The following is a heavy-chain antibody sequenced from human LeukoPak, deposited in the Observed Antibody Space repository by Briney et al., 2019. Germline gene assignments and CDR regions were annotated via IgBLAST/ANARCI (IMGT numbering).Heavy chain of an antibody. V-gene: IGHV3-33*01. CDR3: PVGTVAGNVFDY. CDR1: GFTFSSYG. CDR2: IWYDGSIK. D-gene: IGHD6-19*01. Sequence: GGSLRLSCEASGFTFSSYGLHWVRQAPGKGLEWVAVIWYDGSIKYYGDSVKGRFTISRDNSENTLYLQMNSLRAEDTAVYYCPVGTVAGNVFDYWGQGTLVTVSS. J-gene: IGHJ4*02.